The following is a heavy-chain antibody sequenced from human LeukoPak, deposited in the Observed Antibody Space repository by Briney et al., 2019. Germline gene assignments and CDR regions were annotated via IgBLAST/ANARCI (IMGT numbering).Heavy chain of an antibody. CDR1: GDTFTSYY. J-gene: IGHJ5*02. CDR2: INPSGGST. CDR3: ERAYCSGGSCRNWFDP. D-gene: IGHD2-15*01. Sequence: ASVTVSCTASGDTFTSYYMNWVRQAPGQGLEWMGVINPSGGSTSYAQKYQGRVTMTRDTYTSTVYMELSSLRSEDTAVYYCERAYCSGGSCRNWFDPWGQGTLVTVSS. V-gene: IGHV1-46*01.